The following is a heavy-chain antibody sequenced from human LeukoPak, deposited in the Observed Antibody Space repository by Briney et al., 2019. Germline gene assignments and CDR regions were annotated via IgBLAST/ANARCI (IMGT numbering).Heavy chain of an antibody. Sequence: GGSLRLSCAASGFTFSSYWMHWVRQAPGKGLVWVSRINSDGSTTTYADSVKGRFTISRDNAKNTLYLQMNSLRAEDTAVYYCARVGHYYDSSGYPDYWGQGTLVTVSS. CDR2: INSDGSTT. V-gene: IGHV3-74*01. J-gene: IGHJ4*02. D-gene: IGHD3-22*01. CDR1: GFTFSSYW. CDR3: ARVGHYYDSSGYPDY.